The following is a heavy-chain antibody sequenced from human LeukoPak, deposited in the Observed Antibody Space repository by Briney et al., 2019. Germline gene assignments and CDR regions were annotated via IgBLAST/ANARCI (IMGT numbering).Heavy chain of an antibody. D-gene: IGHD3-9*01. CDR2: INWNGGST. V-gene: IGHV3-20*04. J-gene: IGHJ4*02. CDR3: AKPEVRYFDWLLYFDQ. CDR1: GFIFDDYG. Sequence: GGSLRLSCAASGFIFDDYGMSWVRQAPGKGLEWVSGINWNGGSTGYADSVKGRFTISRDNSKNTLYLQMNSLRAEDTAVYYCAKPEVRYFDWLLYFDQWGQGTLVTVSS.